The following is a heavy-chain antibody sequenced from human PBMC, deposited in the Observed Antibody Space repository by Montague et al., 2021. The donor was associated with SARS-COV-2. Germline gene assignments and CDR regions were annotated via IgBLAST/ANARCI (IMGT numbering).Heavy chain of an antibody. CDR3: ARDNYGDWGYYGLDV. CDR1: GGSIGTYY. Sequence: SETLSLTCTVSGGSIGTYYWNWVRQSPGKGLEWLGYIYYTGSTKYSPSLKSRVTISMDTSRDQLSLRLKSVTAADTAVYYCARDNYGDWGYYGLDVWGQGTTVIVSS. J-gene: IGHJ6*02. CDR2: IYYTGST. V-gene: IGHV4-59*01. D-gene: IGHD4-17*01.